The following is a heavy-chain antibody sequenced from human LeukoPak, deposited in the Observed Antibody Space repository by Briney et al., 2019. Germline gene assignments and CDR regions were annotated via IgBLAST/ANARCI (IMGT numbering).Heavy chain of an antibody. CDR1: GGSISSGDYY. D-gene: IGHD4-23*01. CDR2: IYYSGST. J-gene: IGHJ4*02. Sequence: KPSETLSLTCTVSGGSISSGDYYWSWIRQPPGKGLEWIGYIYYSGSTYYNPSLKSRVTISVDRSKNQFSLKLSSVTAADTAVYYCARVDYGGNSDYWGQGTLVTVSS. CDR3: ARVDYGGNSDY. V-gene: IGHV4-30-4*01.